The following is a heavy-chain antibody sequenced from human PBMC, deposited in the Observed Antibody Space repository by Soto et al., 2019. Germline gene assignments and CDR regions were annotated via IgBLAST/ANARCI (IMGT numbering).Heavy chain of an antibody. CDR2: IYYSGST. J-gene: IGHJ6*02. CDR3: ARDERHYDSSGYSLYYYGMDV. V-gene: IGHV4-31*02. D-gene: IGHD3-22*01. Sequence: TSETLSLTCTVSGGSISSGGYYWSWIRQHPGKGLEWIGYIYYSGSTYYNPSLKSRVTISVDTSKNQFSLKLSSVTAADTAVYYCARDERHYDSSGYSLYYYGMDVWGQGTTVTVSS. CDR1: GGSISSGGYY.